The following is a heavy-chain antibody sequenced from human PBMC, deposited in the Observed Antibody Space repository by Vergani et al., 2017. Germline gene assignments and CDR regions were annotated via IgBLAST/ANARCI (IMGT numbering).Heavy chain of an antibody. Sequence: QMQLVQSGPEVKTPGTSVKVSCKASGFTFTSSAMQWVRQARGQRLEWIGWIVVGSGNTNDAQKFQERVTITRDMSTSTAYMELSSLRSEDTAVYYCAARDIGYCSSTSCYMGVDYWGQGTLVTVSS. J-gene: IGHJ4*02. CDR1: GFTFTSSA. V-gene: IGHV1-58*02. D-gene: IGHD2-2*02. CDR3: AARDIGYCSSTSCYMGVDY. CDR2: IVVGSGNT.